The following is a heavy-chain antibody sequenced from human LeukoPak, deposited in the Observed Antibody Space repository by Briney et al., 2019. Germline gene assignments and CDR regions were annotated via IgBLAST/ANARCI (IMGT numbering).Heavy chain of an antibody. CDR2: TNEHGTII. Sequence: GGSLRLSCAASGFSFSNYWFHWVRQAPGEGLVWVSRTNEHGTIINYADSVKGRFTTSRDNSKNTLFLQMNSLRVEDTAPYYCTKSVAIYFYYGLDVWGQGTTVTVSS. D-gene: IGHD3-3*01. V-gene: IGHV3-74*01. J-gene: IGHJ6*02. CDR1: GFSFSNYW. CDR3: TKSVAIYFYYGLDV.